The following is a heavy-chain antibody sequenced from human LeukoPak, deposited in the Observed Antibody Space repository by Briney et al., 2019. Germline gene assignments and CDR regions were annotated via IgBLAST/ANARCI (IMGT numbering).Heavy chain of an antibody. Sequence: GGSLRLSSAASGFTFSSYWMHWVRQVPGKGLVWVSRIKTDGSNTVYADNVKGRFTISRDNAKNTLYLQMNSLRVEDTAVYYCTRTYYYDSRDYFDYWGQGALVTVSS. CDR3: TRTYYYDSRDYFDY. CDR1: GFTFSSYW. D-gene: IGHD3-22*01. J-gene: IGHJ4*02. V-gene: IGHV3-74*01. CDR2: IKTDGSNT.